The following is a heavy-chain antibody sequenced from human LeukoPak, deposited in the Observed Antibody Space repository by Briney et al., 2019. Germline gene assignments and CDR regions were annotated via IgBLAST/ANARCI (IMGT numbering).Heavy chain of an antibody. J-gene: IGHJ4*02. CDR2: ISSSGSTI. CDR1: GFTFSDYY. D-gene: IGHD6-13*01. CDR3: ARDRAGYSSSWSPYSY. V-gene: IGHV3-11*04. Sequence: GGSLKLSCAASGFTFSDYYMSWIRQAPGKGLEWVSYISSSGSTIYYADSVKGRFTISRDNAKNSLYLQMNSLRAEDTAVYYCARDRAGYSSSWSPYSYWGQGTLVTVSS.